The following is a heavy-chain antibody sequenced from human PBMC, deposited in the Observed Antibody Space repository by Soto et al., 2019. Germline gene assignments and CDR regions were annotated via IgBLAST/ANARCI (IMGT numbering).Heavy chain of an antibody. CDR3: ASYCGGDCYLLGFDY. D-gene: IGHD2-21*02. V-gene: IGHV3-23*01. J-gene: IGHJ4*02. CDR2: ISGSGGST. CDR1: GFTFSSYA. Sequence: GGSLRLSCAASGFTFSSYAMSWVRQAPGKGLEWVSAISGSGGSTYYADSVKGRFTTSRDNSKNTLYLQMNSLRAEDTAVYYCASYCGGDCYLLGFDYWGQGTLVTVSS.